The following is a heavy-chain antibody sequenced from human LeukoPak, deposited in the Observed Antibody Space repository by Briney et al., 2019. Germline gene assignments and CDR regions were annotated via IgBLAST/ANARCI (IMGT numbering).Heavy chain of an antibody. D-gene: IGHD6-19*01. CDR1: GGSISIYY. Sequence: SETLSLTCTVSGGSISIYYWNWIRQPPGKGLERIGYISYTGSTNYNPSLKSRVSISLDTSKNQFSLKLSSVTAADTAVYYCARLPEFGSGWYFDYWGQGTLVTVSS. CDR3: ARLPEFGSGWYFDY. V-gene: IGHV4-59*08. J-gene: IGHJ4*02. CDR2: ISYTGST.